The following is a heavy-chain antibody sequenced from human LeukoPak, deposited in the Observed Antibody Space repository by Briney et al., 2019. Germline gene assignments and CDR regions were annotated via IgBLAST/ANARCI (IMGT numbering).Heavy chain of an antibody. CDR2: INSDGSST. V-gene: IGHV3-74*03. J-gene: IGHJ5*02. CDR3: VRDGCTGGSCYSDWFDP. D-gene: IGHD2-15*01. CDR1: GFTFSSYW. Sequence: PGGSLRLSCVASGFTFSSYWMHWVRQAPGKGLVWVSRINSDGSSTTYADSVKGRFTISRDNAKKTLYLQLNSLRVEDTAVYYCVRDGCTGGSCYSDWFDPWGQGTLVTVSS.